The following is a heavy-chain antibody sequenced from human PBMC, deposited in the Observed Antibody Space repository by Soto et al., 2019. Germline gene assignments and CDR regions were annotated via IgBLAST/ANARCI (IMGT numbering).Heavy chain of an antibody. D-gene: IGHD3-3*01. Sequence: QVQLVQSGAEVKKPGASVKVSCKASGYTFTSYDINWVRQATGQGLEWMGWTNPNSGNTGYAQKFQGRVTMTRNTSISTAYMELSSLRSEDTAVYYCASPARNYDFWSGYSFDIWGQGTMVTVSS. CDR2: TNPNSGNT. V-gene: IGHV1-8*01. CDR3: ASPARNYDFWSGYSFDI. CDR1: GYTFTSYD. J-gene: IGHJ3*02.